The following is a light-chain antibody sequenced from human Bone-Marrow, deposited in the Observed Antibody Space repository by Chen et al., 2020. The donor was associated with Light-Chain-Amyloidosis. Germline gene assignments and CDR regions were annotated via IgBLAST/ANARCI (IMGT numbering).Light chain of an antibody. J-gene: IGLJ3*02. Sequence: NFMLSQPHSVSESPGKTVIISCTRSSGSIATNYVQWYQQRTGRSPTTVIYEDDQRPSGVPDRFSGSIDRSSNSASLTISGLKTEDEADYYCQSYQGSSQGVFGGGTKLTVL. CDR1: SGSIATNY. CDR2: EDD. V-gene: IGLV6-57*01. CDR3: QSYQGSSQGV.